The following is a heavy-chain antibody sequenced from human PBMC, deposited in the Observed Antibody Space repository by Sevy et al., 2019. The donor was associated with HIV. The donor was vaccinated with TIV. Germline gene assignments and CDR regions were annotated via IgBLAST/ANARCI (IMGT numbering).Heavy chain of an antibody. CDR1: GGSISRSDYH. CDR2: IYYSGST. V-gene: IGHV4-30-4*02. J-gene: IGHJ4*02. Sequence: SETLSLTCIVSGGSISRSDYHWTWIRQPPGKGLEWIGYIYYSGSTYYNPSLKSRVTISVDTSKNQFSLMLSSVTAADTAVYFCARESSALPYRFEYWGQGALVTVSS. D-gene: IGHD3-22*01. CDR3: ARESSALPYRFEY.